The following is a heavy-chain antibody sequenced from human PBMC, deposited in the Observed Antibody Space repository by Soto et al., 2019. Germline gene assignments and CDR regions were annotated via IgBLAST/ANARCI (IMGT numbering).Heavy chain of an antibody. J-gene: IGHJ4*02. D-gene: IGHD6-19*01. V-gene: IGHV3-66*01. CDR2: IYSGGST. CDR1: GFTVSSNY. Sequence: GGSLRLSCAASGFTVSSNYMSWVRQAPGKGLEWVSVIYSGGSTYYADSVKGRFTISRDNSKNTLYLQMNSLRAEDTAVYYCARDLYSSGWPYYFDYWGQGTLVTVSS. CDR3: ARDLYSSGWPYYFDY.